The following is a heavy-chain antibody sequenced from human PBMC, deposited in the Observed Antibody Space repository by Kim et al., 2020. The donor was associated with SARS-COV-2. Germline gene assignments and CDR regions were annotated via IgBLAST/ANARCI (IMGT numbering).Heavy chain of an antibody. CDR1: GYTFTSYY. Sequence: ASVKVSCKASGYTFTSYYMHWVRQAPGQGLEWMGIINPSGGSTSYAQKFQGRVTMTRDTSTSTVYMELSSLRSEDTAVYYCARDEYCGGDCPNWFDPWGQGTLVTVSS. CDR2: INPSGGST. CDR3: ARDEYCGGDCPNWFDP. D-gene: IGHD2-21*02. J-gene: IGHJ5*02. V-gene: IGHV1-46*01.